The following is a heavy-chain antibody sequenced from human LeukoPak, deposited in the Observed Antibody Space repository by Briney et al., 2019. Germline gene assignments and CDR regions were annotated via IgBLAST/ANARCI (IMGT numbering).Heavy chain of an antibody. CDR3: ARDLYSGGWYYYSYGMDV. Sequence: SVKVSCKASGGTFSSYAISWVRQAPGQGLEWMGRIIPIFGIANYAQKFQGRVTITADKSTSTAYMELSSLRSEDTAVYYCARDLYSGGWYYYSYGMDVWGQGTTVTVSS. J-gene: IGHJ6*02. V-gene: IGHV1-69*04. D-gene: IGHD6-19*01. CDR1: GGTFSSYA. CDR2: IIPIFGIA.